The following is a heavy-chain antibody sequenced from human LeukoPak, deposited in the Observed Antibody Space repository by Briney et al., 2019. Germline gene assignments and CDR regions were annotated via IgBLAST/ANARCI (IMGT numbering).Heavy chain of an antibody. CDR3: ARADWMIPYGDYVVPDAFDI. J-gene: IGHJ3*02. CDR2: INTHTGNP. D-gene: IGHD4-17*01. Sequence: ASVKVSCKASGYTFTSYPMNWVRQAPGQGLEWMGYINTHTGNPTYAQGFTGRFVFSLDTSVSTAYLQINSLKTEDTAVYYCARADWMIPYGDYVVPDAFDIWGQGTMVTVSS. CDR1: GYTFTSYP. V-gene: IGHV7-4-1*02.